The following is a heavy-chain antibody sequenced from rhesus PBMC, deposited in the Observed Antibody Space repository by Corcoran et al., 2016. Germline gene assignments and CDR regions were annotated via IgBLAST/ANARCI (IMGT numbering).Heavy chain of an antibody. V-gene: IGHV1-111*02. Sequence: EVQLVQSGAEVKKPGASVKISCKASGYTFTDYYLHWVRQAPGKGLEWMGRADPKDGEAIHAQKLQDRVTITADTSTDTAYMELSSLRSEDTAVYYCARNLLLEDYWGQGVLVTVSS. CDR1: GYTFTDYY. CDR3: ARNLLLEDY. CDR2: ADPKDGEA. J-gene: IGHJ4*01. D-gene: IGHD1-1*01.